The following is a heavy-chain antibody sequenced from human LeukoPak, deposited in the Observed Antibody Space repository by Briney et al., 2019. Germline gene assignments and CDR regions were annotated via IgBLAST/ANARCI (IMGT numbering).Heavy chain of an antibody. D-gene: IGHD3-22*01. CDR1: GYTFTSYD. CDR2: MNPNSGNT. CDR3: ARGEASSGYFNY. Sequence: ASVKVSCKASGYTFTSYDINRVRQATGQGLEWMGWMNPNSGNTGYAQKFQGRVTMTRNTSISTAYMELSSLRSEDTAVYYCARGEASSGYFNYWGQGTLVTVSS. J-gene: IGHJ4*02. V-gene: IGHV1-8*01.